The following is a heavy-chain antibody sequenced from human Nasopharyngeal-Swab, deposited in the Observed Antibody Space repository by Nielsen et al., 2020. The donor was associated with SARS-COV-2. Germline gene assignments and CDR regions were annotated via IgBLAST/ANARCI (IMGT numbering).Heavy chain of an antibody. CDR1: GFTFSSYS. D-gene: IGHD3-9*01. CDR3: ARVAGITIFTDTTFDY. V-gene: IGHV3-21*01. J-gene: IGHJ4*02. Sequence: GSLRLSCAASGFTFSSYSMNWVRQAPGKGLEWVSSISSSSSYIYYADSVKGRFTISRDNAKNSLYLQMNSLRAEDTAVYYCARVAGITIFTDTTFDYWGQGTLVTVSS. CDR2: ISSSSSYI.